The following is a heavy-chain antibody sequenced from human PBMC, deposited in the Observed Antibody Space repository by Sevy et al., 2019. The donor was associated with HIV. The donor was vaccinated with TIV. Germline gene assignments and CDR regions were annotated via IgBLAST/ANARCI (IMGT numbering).Heavy chain of an antibody. CDR2: IYYSGST. J-gene: IGHJ5*02. D-gene: IGHD3-3*01. CDR1: GGSISSGGYY. Sequence: SETLSLTCTVSGGSISSGGYYWSWIRQHPGKGLEWIGYIYYSGSTYYNPSLKSRVTISVDTSKNQFSLKLGSETAADKAVYYCAREKTYYDFWSGYYFVRDWFDPWGQGTLVTVSS. V-gene: IGHV4-31*03. CDR3: AREKTYYDFWSGYYFVRDWFDP.